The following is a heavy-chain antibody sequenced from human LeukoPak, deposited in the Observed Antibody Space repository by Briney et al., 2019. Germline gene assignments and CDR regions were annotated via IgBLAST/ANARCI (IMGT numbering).Heavy chain of an antibody. Sequence: SGPLSLPCTVSGGSINSGRYYGSGSRQPPGKGLGWIGYIYYSGSTNYNPSLNSRVTIPVDTSKNQFSLKLSSVTAADTAVYYCAREYSGYDDDAFDIWGQGTMVTVSS. CDR2: IYYSGST. CDR3: AREYSGYDDDAFDI. D-gene: IGHD5-12*01. CDR1: GGSINSGRYY. V-gene: IGHV4-61*01. J-gene: IGHJ3*02.